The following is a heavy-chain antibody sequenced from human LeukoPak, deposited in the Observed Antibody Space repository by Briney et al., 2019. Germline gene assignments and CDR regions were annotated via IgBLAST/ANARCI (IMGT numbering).Heavy chain of an antibody. J-gene: IGHJ4*02. Sequence: GASVKVSCKASGGTFSSYAISWVRQAPGQGLEWMGGIIPIFGTANYAQKFQGRVTITADESTSTAYMELSSLRSEDTAVYYCARGIRLSSTIQLLDYWGQGTLVTVSS. CDR1: GGTFSSYA. D-gene: IGHD2-2*01. CDR3: ARGIRLSSTIQLLDY. CDR2: IIPIFGTA. V-gene: IGHV1-69*13.